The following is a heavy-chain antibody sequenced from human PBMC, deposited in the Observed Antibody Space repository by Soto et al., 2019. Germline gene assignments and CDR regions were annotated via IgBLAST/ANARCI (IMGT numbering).Heavy chain of an antibody. V-gene: IGHV2-5*02. CDR1: GFSLSTRGVG. CDR3: SYSGVVAGEDWFAP. CDR2: VYWDDDK. J-gene: IGHJ5*02. D-gene: IGHD6-19*01. Sequence: QITLKESGPTLVKPTQTLTLACTFSGFSLSTRGVGVGWIRQPPGKALEWLALVYWDDDKRYSPFLKSRLTITKDTPKHQVVLTMTNMDPVDTATYYCSYSGVVAGEDWFAPWFQGTLVTVSS.